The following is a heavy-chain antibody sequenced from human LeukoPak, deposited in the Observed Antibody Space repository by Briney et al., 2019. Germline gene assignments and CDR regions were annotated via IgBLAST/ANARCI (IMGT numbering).Heavy chain of an antibody. D-gene: IGHD3-22*01. J-gene: IGHJ4*02. CDR1: GFTFSSYA. V-gene: IGHV3-9*01. Sequence: PGGSLRLSCAASGFTFSSYAMSWVRQAPGKGLEWVSGISWNSGSIGYADSVKGRFTISRDNAKNSLYLQMNSLRAEDTALYYCAKGGYYYDFWGQGTLVTVSS. CDR2: ISWNSGSI. CDR3: AKGGYYYDF.